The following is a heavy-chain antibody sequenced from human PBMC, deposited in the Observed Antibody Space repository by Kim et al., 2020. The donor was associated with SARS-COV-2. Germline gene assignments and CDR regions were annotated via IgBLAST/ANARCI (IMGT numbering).Heavy chain of an antibody. J-gene: IGHJ1*01. CDR1: GYTFTSYG. V-gene: IGHV1-18*01. D-gene: IGHD6-19*01. Sequence: ASVKVSCKASGYTFTSYGISWVRQAPGQGLEWMGWISAYNGNTNYAQKLQGRVTMTTDTSTSTAHMELRSLRSDDTAVYYCAREAEQWRAEYFQHWGQGTLVTVSS. CDR2: ISAYNGNT. CDR3: AREAEQWRAEYFQH.